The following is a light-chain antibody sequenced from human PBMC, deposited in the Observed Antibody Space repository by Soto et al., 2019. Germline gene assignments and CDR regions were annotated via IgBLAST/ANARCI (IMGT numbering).Light chain of an antibody. V-gene: IGKV3-20*01. J-gene: IGKJ2*01. CDR2: GAS. CDR3: QQYGSSTYT. CDR1: QSVSSNH. Sequence: EIVLTQSPGSLSLSPRERATLSCRASQSVSSNHLAWYQQKPGQAPRLLIYGASRRATGIPDRFSGSGSGTEFTLTISRLEPEYCAVYYCQQYGSSTYTFGQGTKVEIK.